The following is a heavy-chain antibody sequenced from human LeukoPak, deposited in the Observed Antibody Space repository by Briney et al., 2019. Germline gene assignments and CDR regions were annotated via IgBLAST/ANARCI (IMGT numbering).Heavy chain of an antibody. D-gene: IGHD3-3*01. CDR3: ARDWSTTEGFV. J-gene: IGHJ4*02. Sequence: PGGSLRLSCAASGFTFSSYGMHWVRQAPGKGLEWVAVIWYDGSNKYYADSVKGRLTISRDTSKNTLYLQMNSLRAEDTAVYFCARDWSTTEGFVWGQGTLVTVSS. CDR2: IWYDGSNK. V-gene: IGHV3-33*01. CDR1: GFTFSSYG.